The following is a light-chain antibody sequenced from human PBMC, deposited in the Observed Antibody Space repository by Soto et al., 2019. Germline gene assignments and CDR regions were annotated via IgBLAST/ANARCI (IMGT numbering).Light chain of an antibody. CDR2: CAS. J-gene: IGKJ3*01. CDR1: QSVSSN. Sequence: EIVMTQSPATLSVSPGERATLSCRASQSVSSNLAWYQQKPGQAPRLLIYCASTRATGIPARFSGSGSGTDFTLTISSLQSEDFAVYYCQQYKNWPPFTFGPGTKVDIK. V-gene: IGKV3-15*01. CDR3: QQYKNWPPFT.